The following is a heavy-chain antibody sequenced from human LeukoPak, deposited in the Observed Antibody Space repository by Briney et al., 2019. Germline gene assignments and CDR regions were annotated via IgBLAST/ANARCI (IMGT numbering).Heavy chain of an antibody. Sequence: PGGSLRLSCAASGFTFSGYAMNWVRQAPGKGLEWVSHIYSSDTTYADSVKGRFTISRDNAKNSLYLQMNSLRDEDTAVYYCARDLHYAFDIWGQGTMVTAPS. CDR3: ARDLHYAFDI. CDR1: GFTFSGYA. CDR2: IYSSDTT. D-gene: IGHD3-10*01. V-gene: IGHV3-48*02. J-gene: IGHJ3*02.